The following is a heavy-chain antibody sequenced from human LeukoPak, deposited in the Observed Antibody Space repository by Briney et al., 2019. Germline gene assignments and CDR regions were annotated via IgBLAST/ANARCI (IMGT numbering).Heavy chain of an antibody. D-gene: IGHD3-22*01. J-gene: IGHJ4*02. V-gene: IGHV1-8*01. CDR1: GYTFTSYD. CDR2: MNPNSGNT. Sequence: ASVKVSCKASGYTFTSYDINWVRQATGQGLEWMGWMNPNSGNTGYAQKVQGRFTMTRNTSINTAYMELSSLRSEDTAVYYCARGQRLRDYDSRGYFYRFHYWGKGNLVTVSS. CDR3: ARGQRLRDYDSRGYFYRFHY.